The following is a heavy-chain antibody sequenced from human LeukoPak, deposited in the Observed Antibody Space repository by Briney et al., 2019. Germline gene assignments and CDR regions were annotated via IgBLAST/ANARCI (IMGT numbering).Heavy chain of an antibody. CDR3: ARDGDYGTGSYYRGCIDS. CDR1: GYSFTAFY. J-gene: IGHJ4*02. D-gene: IGHD3-10*01. V-gene: IGHV1-2*02. CDR2: IHPRRGDT. Sequence: ASVKVSCRTSGYSFTAFYIHWVRQAPGQGLEWMGWIHPRRGDTNYAQKFQGRVTMTRDASISTAYLDLSSLRSDDTAVYYCARDGDYGTGSYYRGCIDSWGQGTPVTVSP.